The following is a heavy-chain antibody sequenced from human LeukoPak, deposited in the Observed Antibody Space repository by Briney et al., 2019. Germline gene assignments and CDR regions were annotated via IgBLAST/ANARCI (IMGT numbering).Heavy chain of an antibody. Sequence: PGGSLRLSCAASGFTFSSYGMHWVRQAPGKGLEWVSAISGSGGSTYYADSVKGRFTISRDNSKNTLYLQMNSLRAEDTAVYYCAKASSRITMIVVVSDFDYWGQGTLVTVSS. D-gene: IGHD3-22*01. CDR3: AKASSRITMIVVVSDFDY. CDR1: GFTFSSYG. CDR2: ISGSGGST. V-gene: IGHV3-23*01. J-gene: IGHJ4*02.